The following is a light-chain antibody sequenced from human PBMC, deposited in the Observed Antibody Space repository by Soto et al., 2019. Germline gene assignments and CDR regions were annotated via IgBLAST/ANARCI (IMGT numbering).Light chain of an antibody. CDR1: SSDVGSYNF. CDR3: GYYASCSTPRVV. Sequence: QSALTQPASASGSPGQSITISCTGTSSDVGSYNFVSWYQQHPGKAPKLMIYEVIKQPTGVSNRFSDSNSGNTASLTVSGTESGDEADDDSGYYASCSTPRVVFGGGTKLTVL. CDR2: EVI. J-gene: IGLJ2*01. V-gene: IGLV2-23*02.